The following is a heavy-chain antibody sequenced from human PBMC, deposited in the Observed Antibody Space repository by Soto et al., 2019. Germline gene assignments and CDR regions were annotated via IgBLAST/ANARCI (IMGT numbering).Heavy chain of an antibody. CDR1: GFSLSTSGVG. J-gene: IGHJ4*02. CDR3: AHRPPLGNPVGVTVMGQHIAY. D-gene: IGHD2-21*02. CDR2: IYWDDDK. V-gene: IGHV2-5*02. Sequence: SGPTLVNPTQTLTLTWTFSGFSLSTSGVGVGWIRQPPGKALEWLALIYWDDDKRYSPSLKSRLTITKDTSKNQVVLTMTNMDPVDTATYYCAHRPPLGNPVGVTVMGQHIAYWGKGTLVSVDS.